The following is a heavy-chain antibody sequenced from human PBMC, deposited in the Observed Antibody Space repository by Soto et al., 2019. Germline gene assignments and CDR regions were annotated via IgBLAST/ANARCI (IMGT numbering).Heavy chain of an antibody. CDR1: GFTFSSYG. D-gene: IGHD1-1*01. CDR2: IWYDGSKK. J-gene: IGHJ4*02. Sequence: QVQLVESGGGVVLPGRSLRLSCAPSGFTFSSYGMHWVRQAPGKGLEWVAVIWYDGSKKYHADSVKGRFTISRDNSKNTLFLQMDSLRAEDTAMYYCLRDIGITGFDYDYWGQVTLVTLSS. CDR3: LRDIGITGFDYDY. V-gene: IGHV3-33*08.